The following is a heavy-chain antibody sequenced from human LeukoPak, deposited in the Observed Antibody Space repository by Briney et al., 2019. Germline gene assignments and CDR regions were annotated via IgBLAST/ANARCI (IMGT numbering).Heavy chain of an antibody. Sequence: PSETLSLTCAVYGGSFSGYYWSWLRQPPGKGLEWIGEINHSGSTNYNPSLKSRVTISVDTSKNQFSLKLSSVTAADTAVYYCAHFDSSGGPDYWGQGTLVTVSS. CDR2: INHSGST. D-gene: IGHD3-22*01. J-gene: IGHJ4*02. V-gene: IGHV4-34*01. CDR3: AHFDSSGGPDY. CDR1: GGSFSGYY.